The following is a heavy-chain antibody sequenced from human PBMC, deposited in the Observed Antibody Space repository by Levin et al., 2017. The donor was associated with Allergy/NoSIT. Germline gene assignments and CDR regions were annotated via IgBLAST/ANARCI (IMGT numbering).Heavy chain of an antibody. J-gene: IGHJ5*02. Sequence: GGSLRLSCKGSGYSFRTYWISWVRQVPGKGLEWMGKIDPIDSYTNYSPSFQGHVTISVDKSISTAYLQRSSLKASDTAMYYCARDYASSWSRWFDPWGQGTLVTVSS. CDR1: GYSFRTYW. CDR3: ARDYASSWSRWFDP. CDR2: IDPIDSYT. D-gene: IGHD6-13*01. V-gene: IGHV5-10-1*01.